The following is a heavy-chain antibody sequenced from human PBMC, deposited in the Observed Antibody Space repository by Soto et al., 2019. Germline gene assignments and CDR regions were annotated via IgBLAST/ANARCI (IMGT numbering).Heavy chain of an antibody. D-gene: IGHD2-15*01. Sequence: SETLSLTCDVSVEPMTGGYYWGWIWQSPGKGLEWIGSIYYGGTTYYNPSLRSRLAISIDTSKNQFSLRLSSVTAADTALYYCARGWYYFDFWGQGTLVTAPQ. CDR2: IYYGGTT. CDR3: ARGWYYFDF. V-gene: IGHV4-38-2*01. J-gene: IGHJ4*02. CDR1: VEPMTGGYY.